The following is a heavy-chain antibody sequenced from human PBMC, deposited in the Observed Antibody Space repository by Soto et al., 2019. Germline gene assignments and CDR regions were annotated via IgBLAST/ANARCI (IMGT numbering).Heavy chain of an antibody. J-gene: IGHJ4*02. CDR3: ARYNAESGTYYFDF. D-gene: IGHD6-13*01. Sequence: SETLSLTCTVSGASISSSNYYWGWIRQPPGKGQEWIGNIYYRGSTYYNPSLKSRVTISVDTSKSQFSLKLTSVTAADTAVYYCARYNAESGTYYFDFWGQGALVTVSS. CDR1: GASISSSNYY. CDR2: IYYRGST. V-gene: IGHV4-39*01.